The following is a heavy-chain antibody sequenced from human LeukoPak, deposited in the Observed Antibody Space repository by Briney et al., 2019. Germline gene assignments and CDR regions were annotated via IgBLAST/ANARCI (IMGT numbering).Heavy chain of an antibody. D-gene: IGHD6-13*01. Sequence: GGSLRLSCAASGFTFSSSWMIWVRQAPGKGLEWVSAISGSGGSTYYADSVKGWFTISRDNAKNSLYLQMNSLRAEDTALYYCAKDIGSSSWYYFDYWGQGTLVTVSS. CDR1: GFTFSSSW. CDR3: AKDIGSSSWYYFDY. V-gene: IGHV3-23*01. J-gene: IGHJ4*02. CDR2: ISGSGGST.